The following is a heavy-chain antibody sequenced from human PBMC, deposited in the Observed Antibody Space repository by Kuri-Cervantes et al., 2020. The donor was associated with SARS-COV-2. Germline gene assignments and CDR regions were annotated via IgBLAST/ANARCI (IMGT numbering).Heavy chain of an antibody. V-gene: IGHV3-11*03. D-gene: IGHD3-9*01. CDR3: ARSFEGWDV. CDR2: ISSSSSYI. Sequence: LSLTCAASGFTFSDYYMSWIRQAPGKGLEWVSYISSSSSYIYYADSVKGRFTISRDNSKNTLYLQMNSLRAEDTAVYYCARSFEGWDVWGQGTTVTVSS. CDR1: GFTFSDYY. J-gene: IGHJ6*02.